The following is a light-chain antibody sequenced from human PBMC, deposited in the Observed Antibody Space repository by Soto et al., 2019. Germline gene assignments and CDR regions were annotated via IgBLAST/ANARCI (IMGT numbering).Light chain of an antibody. CDR2: GAS. CDR3: QQSFITPPLT. CDR1: QSISTY. J-gene: IGKJ4*01. Sequence: DIQMTQSPSSLSASIGDRITITCRASQSISTYLNWYQQKPGKAPNLLIYGASTLQSGVPSRFRGSGSATDFTLTISNLQPEDFATYYCQQSFITPPLTFGGGTKVEIK. V-gene: IGKV1-39*01.